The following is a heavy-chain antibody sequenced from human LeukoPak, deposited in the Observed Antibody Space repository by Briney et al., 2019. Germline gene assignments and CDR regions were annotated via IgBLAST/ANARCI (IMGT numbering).Heavy chain of an antibody. CDR1: GGSISSYY. J-gene: IGHJ4*02. V-gene: IGHV4-59*01. D-gene: IGHD2-15*01. CDR3: ARDRREQYCSGGSCYSALGFFDY. Sequence: SETLSLTCNVAGGSISSYYWIWIRQPPGKGLEWIGYIHDSGSTNYNPSLKSRVTISVDTSKNRFSLKLSSVTAADTAVYYCARDRREQYCSGGSCYSALGFFDYWGQGTLVTVSS. CDR2: IHDSGST.